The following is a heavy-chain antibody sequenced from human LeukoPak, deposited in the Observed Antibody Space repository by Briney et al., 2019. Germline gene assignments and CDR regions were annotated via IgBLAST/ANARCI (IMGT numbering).Heavy chain of an antibody. D-gene: IGHD2-8*01. CDR3: ARGRRIVLMVYARNDALDI. Sequence: AASVKVSCKASGGTFSSYAISWVRQAPGQGLEWMGGITPIFGTANYAQKFQGRVTITADKSTSTAYMELSSLRSEDTAVYYCARGRRIVLMVYARNDALDIWGQGTMVTVSS. CDR1: GGTFSSYA. CDR2: ITPIFGTA. V-gene: IGHV1-69*06. J-gene: IGHJ3*02.